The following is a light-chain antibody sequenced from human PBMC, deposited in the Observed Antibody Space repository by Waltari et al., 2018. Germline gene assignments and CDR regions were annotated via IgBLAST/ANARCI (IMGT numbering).Light chain of an antibody. Sequence: QSVLTQPASVSGSPGQSVTISCTGTSSDIGRYNYVSWYQQRPAPAPQPLIYDVTIRPSGVSNRFSGSKSDNTASLTISGLQAEDEASYYCCSYADSGTLVFGGGTKLTVL. J-gene: IGLJ3*02. CDR2: DVT. CDR1: SSDIGRYNY. CDR3: CSYADSGTLV. V-gene: IGLV2-14*01.